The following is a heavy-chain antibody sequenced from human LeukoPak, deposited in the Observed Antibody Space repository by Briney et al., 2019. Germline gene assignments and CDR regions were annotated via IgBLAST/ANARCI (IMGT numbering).Heavy chain of an antibody. CDR3: ARVRQWLSSRFDP. V-gene: IGHV1-46*01. CDR2: INPAGGAT. CDR1: GYTFVYYY. J-gene: IGHJ5*02. D-gene: IGHD6-19*01. Sequence: GASVNVSCETSGYTFVYYYIHWVRQAPGQGLEWMGVINPAGGATSYAQNFQGRVTMTRDTSTSTVYLGLSGLRSEDTAVYYRARVRQWLSSRFDPWSQGTLVTVSS.